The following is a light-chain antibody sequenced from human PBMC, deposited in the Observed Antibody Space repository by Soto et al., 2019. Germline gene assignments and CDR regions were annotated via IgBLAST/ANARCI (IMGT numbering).Light chain of an antibody. CDR1: QIVSSN. J-gene: IGKJ4*01. Sequence: EIVMTQSPATLSVSPGERVTLSCRASQIVSSNLAWYQQKAGQAPKLLIYVASNMANGIPARFSGSGSGTEFTLTISSLQSEDFAVYYCQQYNKCPLTFGGGTKVEIK. CDR2: VAS. V-gene: IGKV3-15*01. CDR3: QQYNKCPLT.